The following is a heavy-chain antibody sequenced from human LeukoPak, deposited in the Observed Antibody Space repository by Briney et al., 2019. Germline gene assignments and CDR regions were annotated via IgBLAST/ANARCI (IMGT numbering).Heavy chain of an antibody. Sequence: GGSLRLSCAASGFTFSSYSMNWVRQAPGKGLEWVSSISSSSSYIYYADSVKGRFTISRDNAKNSLYLQMNSLRAEDTAVYYCAADYGGNSVFDYWGQGTLVTVSS. V-gene: IGHV3-21*01. CDR3: AADYGGNSVFDY. CDR1: GFTFSSYS. CDR2: ISSSSSYI. J-gene: IGHJ4*02. D-gene: IGHD4-23*01.